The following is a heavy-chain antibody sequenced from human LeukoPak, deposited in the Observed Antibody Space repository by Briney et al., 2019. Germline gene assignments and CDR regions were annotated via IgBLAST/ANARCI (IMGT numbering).Heavy chain of an antibody. V-gene: IGHV3-21*01. Sequence: GGSLRLSCAASGFTFSSYSMNWVRQAPGKGLEWVSCISRSRSYIYYADSVKGRFTISRDNAKNSLYLQPNSLTAEHTAVYYCARVRLYCSSTSCHHRWYFDLWGRGTLVTVSS. CDR1: GFTFSSYS. J-gene: IGHJ2*01. CDR2: ISRSRSYI. CDR3: ARVRLYCSSTSCHHRWYFDL. D-gene: IGHD2-2*01.